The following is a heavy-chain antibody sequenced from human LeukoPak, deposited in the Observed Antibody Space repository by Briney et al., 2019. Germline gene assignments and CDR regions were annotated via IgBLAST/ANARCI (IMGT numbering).Heavy chain of an antibody. J-gene: IGHJ4*02. Sequence: PSETLSLTCTVSGGSVSSGSYYWSWIRQPPGKGLEWIGYIYYSGSTNYNPSLKGRVTISVDTSKNQFSLKLSSVTAADTAVYYCARVTNVLRFLEWLPAVYYFDYWGQGTLVTVSS. CDR1: GGSVSSGSYY. D-gene: IGHD3-3*01. V-gene: IGHV4-61*01. CDR2: IYYSGST. CDR3: ARVTNVLRFLEWLPAVYYFDY.